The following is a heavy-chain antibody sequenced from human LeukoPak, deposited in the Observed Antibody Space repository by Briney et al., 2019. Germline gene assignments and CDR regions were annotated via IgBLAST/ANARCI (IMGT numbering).Heavy chain of an antibody. Sequence: KSSETLSRNCTGSGGSISSFYWNWIRQPPGKGLEWVGYVFYSGNTNYNPSLGSRVTISEDTSKNQFSLNLNSLTAADTAVYYCARGLPGRDAFDVWGQGTVVTVSS. J-gene: IGHJ3*01. V-gene: IGHV4-59*13. CDR3: ARGLPGRDAFDV. CDR2: VFYSGNT. CDR1: GGSISSFY. D-gene: IGHD3-16*01.